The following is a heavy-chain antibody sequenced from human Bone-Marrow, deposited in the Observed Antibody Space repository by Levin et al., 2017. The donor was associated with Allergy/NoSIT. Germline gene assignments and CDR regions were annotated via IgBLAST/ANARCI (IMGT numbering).Heavy chain of an antibody. V-gene: IGHV4-30-4*01. CDR1: GGSISSGDYY. D-gene: IGHD3-16*02. CDR2: ISYSGST. CDR3: ARAPRDYVWGSYRSPCYFDY. Sequence: LRLSCTVSGGSISSGDYYWRWIRQPPGKGLEWIGYISYSGSTHYNPSLKSRGTILVDTSKNQFSLRLSSVAAADTAVYFCARAPRDYVWGSYRSPCYFDYWGQGTLVTVSS. J-gene: IGHJ4*02.